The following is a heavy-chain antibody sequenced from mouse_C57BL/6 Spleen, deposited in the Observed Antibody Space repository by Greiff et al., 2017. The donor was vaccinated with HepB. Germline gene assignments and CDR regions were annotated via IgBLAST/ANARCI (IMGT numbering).Heavy chain of an antibody. CDR3: ARSAITTVVATYWYFDV. Sequence: VQLQQSGAELARPGASVKMSCKASGYTFTSYTMHWVKQRPGQGLEWIGYINPSSGYTKYNQKFKDKATLTADKSSSTAYMQLSSLTSEDSAVDYCARSAITTVVATYWYFDVWGTGTTVTVSS. CDR2: INPSSGYT. V-gene: IGHV1-4*01. D-gene: IGHD1-1*01. CDR1: GYTFTSYT. J-gene: IGHJ1*03.